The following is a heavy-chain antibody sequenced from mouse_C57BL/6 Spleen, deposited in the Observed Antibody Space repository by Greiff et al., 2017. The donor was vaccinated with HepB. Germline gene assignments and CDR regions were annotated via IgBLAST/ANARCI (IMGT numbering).Heavy chain of an antibody. Sequence: EVQLQQSGPELVKPGASVKISCKASGYTFTDYYMNWVKQSHGKSLEWIGDINPNNGGTSYNQKFKGKATLTVDKSTSTAYMELRSLTSEDSAVYYCAREYYGFYAMDYWGQGTSVTVSS. CDR1: GYTFTDYY. J-gene: IGHJ4*01. CDR2: INPNNGGT. CDR3: AREYYGFYAMDY. V-gene: IGHV1-26*01. D-gene: IGHD1-1*01.